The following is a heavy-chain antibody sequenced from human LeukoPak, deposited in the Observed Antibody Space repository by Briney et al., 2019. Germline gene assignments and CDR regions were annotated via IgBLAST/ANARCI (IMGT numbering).Heavy chain of an antibody. CDR2: ISYDVSNK. V-gene: IGHV3-30*18. CDR1: GFTFSSFG. CDR3: AKAPVTTCRGAFCYPFDY. D-gene: IGHD2-15*01. Sequence: GGSLRLSCAASGFTFSSFGMHWVRQAPGKGLEWVAFISYDVSNKYYADSVKGRFTISRDNSKNTLYLQMISLRAEDTSVYYCAKAPVTTCRGAFCYPFDYWGLGTLVTVSS. J-gene: IGHJ4*02.